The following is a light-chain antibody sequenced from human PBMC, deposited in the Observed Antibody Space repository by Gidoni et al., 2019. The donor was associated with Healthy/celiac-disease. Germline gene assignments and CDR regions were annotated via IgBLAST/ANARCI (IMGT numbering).Light chain of an antibody. J-gene: IGKJ5*01. CDR1: QSVSSY. Sequence: EIVLTQSPATLSLSPGERATLSCRASQSVSSYLAWYQQKPGQAPRLLIYDASNRATGIPARFSGSVSETDFTLTISSLEPEDFAVYYCQPRSNWPPTFGQGTRLEIK. CDR2: DAS. V-gene: IGKV3-11*01. CDR3: QPRSNWPPT.